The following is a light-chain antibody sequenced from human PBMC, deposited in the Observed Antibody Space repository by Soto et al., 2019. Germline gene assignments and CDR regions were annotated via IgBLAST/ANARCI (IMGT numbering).Light chain of an antibody. Sequence: PGDRATLSCRTSQSVTSRYLAWYQQRPGQAPRLLIYGASNRATGIPDRFSGSGSGTDFTLTISRLEPGDFAVYYCQQYDSSPPMYTFGQGTKLEIK. CDR3: QQYDSSPPMYT. CDR2: GAS. V-gene: IGKV3-20*01. J-gene: IGKJ2*01. CDR1: QSVTSRY.